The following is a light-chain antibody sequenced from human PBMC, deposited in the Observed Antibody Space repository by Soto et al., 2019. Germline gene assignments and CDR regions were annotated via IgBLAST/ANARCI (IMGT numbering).Light chain of an antibody. CDR1: QSVNSN. Sequence: EKVMTQSPAALSVSPGERATLSCRASQSVNSNLAWYQQKPGQAPRLLLYGASTRATGIPARCSGSASGTEFTLTISSLQSEDSAVYYCQQYNDWPLSFGGGTKVEV. V-gene: IGKV3-15*01. J-gene: IGKJ4*01. CDR3: QQYNDWPLS. CDR2: GAS.